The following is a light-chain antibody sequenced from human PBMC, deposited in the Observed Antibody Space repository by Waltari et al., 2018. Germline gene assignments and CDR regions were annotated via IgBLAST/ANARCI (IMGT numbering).Light chain of an antibody. V-gene: IGKV1-39*01. Sequence: DIQMTQSPSSLPAFVGDRVSITCRASQSISNYLNWYQQKPGKAPELLIYAASSLQSGVPSRFSGRRSGTDFTLTISSLQPEDLATYYCQQTYITPFTFGPGTKVAIK. CDR2: AAS. CDR3: QQTYITPFT. J-gene: IGKJ3*01. CDR1: QSISNY.